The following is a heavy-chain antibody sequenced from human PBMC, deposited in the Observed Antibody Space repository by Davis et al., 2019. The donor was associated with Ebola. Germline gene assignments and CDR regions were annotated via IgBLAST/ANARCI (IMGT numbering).Heavy chain of an antibody. CDR2: INHSGST. CDR1: GGSFSGYY. D-gene: IGHD3-3*01. J-gene: IGHJ2*01. CDR3: ARGQMSAILRFLEWLTVWYFDL. Sequence: SETLSLTCAVYGGSFSGYYWSWIRQPPGKGLEWIGEINHSGSTNYNPSLKSRVTISVDTSQNQFSLKLSSVTAADTAVYYCARGQMSAILRFLEWLTVWYFDLWGRGTLVTVSS. V-gene: IGHV4-34*01.